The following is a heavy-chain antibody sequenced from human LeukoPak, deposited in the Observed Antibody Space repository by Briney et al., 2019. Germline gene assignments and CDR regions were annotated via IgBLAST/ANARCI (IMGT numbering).Heavy chain of an antibody. CDR1: GFTFAGSA. V-gene: IGHV3-23*01. Sequence: GGSLRLSCAASGFTFAGSAMTWVRQAPGKGLEWVSAISGGDGGTYYADSVKGRFTISRDNSKNTLYLQMNSLRAEDTAIYYCAKEPDYDFWSGYSRGYYFDYWGQGTLVTVSS. CDR2: ISGGDGGT. D-gene: IGHD3-3*01. CDR3: AKEPDYDFWSGYSRGYYFDY. J-gene: IGHJ4*02.